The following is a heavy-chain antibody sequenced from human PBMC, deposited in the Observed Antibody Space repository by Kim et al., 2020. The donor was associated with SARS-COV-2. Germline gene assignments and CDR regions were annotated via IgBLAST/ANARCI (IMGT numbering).Heavy chain of an antibody. J-gene: IGHJ6*03. CDR1: GYTFTSYA. V-gene: IGHV7-4-1*02. CDR2: INTNTGNP. CDR3: ARLAAGRGYYYMDV. D-gene: IGHD6-13*01. Sequence: ASVKVSCKASGYTFTSYAMNWVRQAPGQGLEWMGWINTNTGNPTYAQGFTGRFVFSLDTSVSTAYLQISSLKAEDTDVYYCARLAAGRGYYYMDVWGKGTTVTVSS.